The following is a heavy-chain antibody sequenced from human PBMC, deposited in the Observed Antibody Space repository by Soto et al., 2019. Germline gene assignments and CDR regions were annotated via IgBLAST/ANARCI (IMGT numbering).Heavy chain of an antibody. D-gene: IGHD4-17*01. CDR1: GFTFSSYG. V-gene: IGHV3-30*18. J-gene: IGHJ3*02. CDR3: AKGAHDYGDPDAFDI. Sequence: GGSLRLSCAASGFTFSSYGMHWVRQAPGKGLEWVAVISYDGSNKYYADSVKGRFTISRDNSKNTLYLQMNSLRAEDTAVYYCAKGAHDYGDPDAFDIWGQGTMVTVSS. CDR2: ISYDGSNK.